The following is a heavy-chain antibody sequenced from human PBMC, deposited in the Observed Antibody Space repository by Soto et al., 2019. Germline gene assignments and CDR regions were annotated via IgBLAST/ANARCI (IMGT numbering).Heavy chain of an antibody. V-gene: IGHV1-18*01. CDR2: ISAYNGNR. CDR1: GYTFTSYG. CDR3: ARKSIAIAAAGHGMDV. Sequence: SVKVSCKASGYTFTSYGISWVREAPVQGLEWMGWISAYNGNRNYSQKFQGRVTMTTDTSTSTAYMELRSLRSDDTAVYYCARKSIAIAAAGHGMDVWGQGTTVTVSS. J-gene: IGHJ6*02. D-gene: IGHD6-13*01.